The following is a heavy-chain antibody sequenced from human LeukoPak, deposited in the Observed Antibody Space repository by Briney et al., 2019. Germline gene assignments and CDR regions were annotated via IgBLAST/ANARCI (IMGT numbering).Heavy chain of an antibody. CDR1: GFTFSSYS. CDR3: ARGVATMEDFDY. D-gene: IGHD5-12*01. CDR2: ISSSSSYI. V-gene: IGHV3-21*01. Sequence: PGGSLRLSCAASGFTFSSYSMNWVRQAPGKGLEWVSSISSSSSYIYYADSVKGRFTISRDNAKNSLYLQMNSLRAEDTAVYYCARGVATMEDFDYWGQGTLVTVSS. J-gene: IGHJ4*02.